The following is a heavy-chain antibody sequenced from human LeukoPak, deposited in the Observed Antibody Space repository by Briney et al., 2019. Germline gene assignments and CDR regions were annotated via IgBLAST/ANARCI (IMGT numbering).Heavy chain of an antibody. D-gene: IGHD3-10*01. CDR1: GYTFTSYA. CDR2: INAGNGNT. J-gene: IGHJ5*02. V-gene: IGHV1-3*01. Sequence: GASVKVSCTASGYTFTSYAMHWVRQAPGQRLEWMGWINAGNGNTKYSQKFQGRVTITRDTSASTAYMELSSLRSEDTAVYYCARGVRGVINWFDPWGQGTLVTVSS. CDR3: ARGVRGVINWFDP.